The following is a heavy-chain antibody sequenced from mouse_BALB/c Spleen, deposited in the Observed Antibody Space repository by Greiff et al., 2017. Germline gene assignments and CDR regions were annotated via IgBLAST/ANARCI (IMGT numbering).Heavy chain of an antibody. D-gene: IGHD2-1*01. CDR3: AREGGYGNYGRYFDY. V-gene: IGHV1-54*01. CDR2: INPGSGGT. Sequence: QVQLKQSGAELVRPGTSVKVSCKASGYAFTNYLIEWVKQRPGQGLEWIGVINPGSGGTNYNEKFKGKATLTADKSSSTAYMQLSSLTSDDSAVYFCAREGGYGNYGRYFDYWGQGTTLTVSS. J-gene: IGHJ2*01. CDR1: GYAFTNYL.